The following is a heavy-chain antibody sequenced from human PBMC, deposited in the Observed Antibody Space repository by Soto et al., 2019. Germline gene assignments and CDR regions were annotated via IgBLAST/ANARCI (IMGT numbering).Heavy chain of an antibody. V-gene: IGHV1-8*01. D-gene: IGHD7-27*01. CDR1: AYTFTSYD. Sequence: QVQLVQSGAEVKKPGASVKVSCKAAAYTFTSYDINWVRQATGQDFEWMGWMNPNNGNTAYAQKFQGRVTMTSDTSKSTACMELSSLTFEDTAVDYCARGPRNWGVDYWGQGTLVTVSS. CDR2: MNPNNGNT. J-gene: IGHJ4*02. CDR3: ARGPRNWGVDY.